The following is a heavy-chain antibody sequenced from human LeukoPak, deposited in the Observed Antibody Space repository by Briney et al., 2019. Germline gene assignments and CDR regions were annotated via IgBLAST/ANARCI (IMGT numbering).Heavy chain of an antibody. J-gene: IGHJ6*03. V-gene: IGHV4-4*07. D-gene: IGHD1-26*01. CDR3: ARARYREINYAYAGGFYYMDV. CDR2: IYTSGST. CDR1: GYSITSGYY. Sequence: SETLSLTCTVSGYSITSGYYWSWIRQPAGKGLEWIGRIYTSGSTNYNPSLKSRVTISVDMSKPQFYLELSSVTAADTAVYYCARARYREINYAYAGGFYYMDVWGKGTTVTVSS.